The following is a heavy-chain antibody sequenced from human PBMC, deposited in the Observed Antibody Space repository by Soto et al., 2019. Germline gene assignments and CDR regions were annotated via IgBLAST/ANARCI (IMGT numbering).Heavy chain of an antibody. V-gene: IGHV4-38-2*01. CDR1: GYSIRSGYY. CDR3: ARMTMHRGVSDS. D-gene: IGHD3-10*01. Sequence: PSETLSLTCDVSGYSIRSGYYWCWSRQPPGKGLEGIGAINHTETTTYSPSLTGRVTPSTDPSTNRLSIKVPSVIAADPAVYYWARMTMHRGVSDSWGQGPLLPVPS. J-gene: IGHJ4*02. CDR2: INHTETT.